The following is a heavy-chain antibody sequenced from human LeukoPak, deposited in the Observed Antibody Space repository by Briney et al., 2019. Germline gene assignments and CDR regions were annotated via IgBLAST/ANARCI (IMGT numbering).Heavy chain of an antibody. CDR2: IIPIFGTA. Sequence: GASVKVSCKASGGTFSSYAISWARQAPGQGLEWMGGIIPIFGTANYAQKFQGRVTITADESTSTAYMELSSLRSEDTAVYYCAGDMFNAGPFPSNYYYYGMDVWGQGTTVTVSS. CDR3: AGDMFNAGPFPSNYYYYGMDV. V-gene: IGHV1-69*13. CDR1: GGTFSSYA. J-gene: IGHJ6*02. D-gene: IGHD3-10*02.